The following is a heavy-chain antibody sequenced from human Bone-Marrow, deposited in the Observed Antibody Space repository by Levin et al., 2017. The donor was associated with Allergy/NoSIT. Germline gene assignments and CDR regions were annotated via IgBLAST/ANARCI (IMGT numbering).Heavy chain of an antibody. CDR1: GFTFSSHA. V-gene: IGHV3-23*01. Sequence: GGSLRLSCAASGFTFSSHAMSWVRQAPGKGLEWVSGLSSSGGTTYYTDSVKGRFTISRDNSKNTLYLKMNSLRVEDSAVYYCAKLVRRQTRNAFDMWGQGTVVNVSS. J-gene: IGHJ3*02. D-gene: IGHD2-21*01. CDR3: AKLVRRQTRNAFDM. CDR2: LSSSGGTT.